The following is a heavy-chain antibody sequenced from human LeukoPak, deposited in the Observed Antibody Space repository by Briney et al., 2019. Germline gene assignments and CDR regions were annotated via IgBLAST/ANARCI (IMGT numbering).Heavy chain of an antibody. J-gene: IGHJ4*02. V-gene: IGHV4-59*01. CDR3: ARASGGYALYY. CDR2: IYYSGST. Sequence: SETLSLTGTVSGGSISSYYWSWIRQPPGKGLEWIGYIYYSGSTNYNPSLKSRVTISVDTSKNQFSLKLSSVTAADTAVYYCARASGGYALYYWGQGTLVAVSS. CDR1: GGSISSYY. D-gene: IGHD5-12*01.